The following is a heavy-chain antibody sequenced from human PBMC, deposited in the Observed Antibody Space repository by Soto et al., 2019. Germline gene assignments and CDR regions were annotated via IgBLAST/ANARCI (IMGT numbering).Heavy chain of an antibody. V-gene: IGHV3-74*01. D-gene: IGHD1-26*01. CDR2: INGDGTST. Sequence: EVQLVESGGGLVKPGGSLRLSCAASGFTFTNYWMHWVRQAPGKGLVWVSRINGDGTSTTYADSVKGRFTISRDNAKNSLYLHMHSLRAEDTAVYYCAGDRGATEYWGQGTLVTVSS. CDR1: GFTFTNYW. CDR3: AGDRGATEY. J-gene: IGHJ4*02.